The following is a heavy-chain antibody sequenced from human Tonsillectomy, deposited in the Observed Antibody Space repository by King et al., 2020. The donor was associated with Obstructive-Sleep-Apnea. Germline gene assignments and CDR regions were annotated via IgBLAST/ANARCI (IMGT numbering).Heavy chain of an antibody. J-gene: IGHJ4*02. CDR3: AKDNGYSGAQYYFDY. CDR1: GFTFSNFS. Sequence: VQLVESGGGVVQPGGSLRLSCEASGFTFSNFSMHWVRQAPGKGLEWVAVISHDGNSKYYADSVKGRFTISRDSSKNTLFLQMNSLRAEDTAVYYCAKDNGYSGAQYYFDYWGQGTLVTVSS. D-gene: IGHD6-25*01. V-gene: IGHV3-30*18. CDR2: ISHDGNSK.